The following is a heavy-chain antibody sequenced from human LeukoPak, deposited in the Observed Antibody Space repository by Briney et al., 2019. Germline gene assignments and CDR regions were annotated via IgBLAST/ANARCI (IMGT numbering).Heavy chain of an antibody. V-gene: IGHV1-8*02. CDR2: MNPNSGNT. J-gene: IGHJ6*02. Sequence: GASVKVSCKASGYIFTGHYIHWVRQAPGQGLEWMGWMNPNSGNTGYAQKFQGRVTMTRNTSISTAYMELSSLRSEDTAVYYCASRVEPYYDFWSGYYDYYGMDVWGQGTTVTVSS. D-gene: IGHD3-3*01. CDR1: GYIFTGHY. CDR3: ASRVEPYYDFWSGYYDYYGMDV.